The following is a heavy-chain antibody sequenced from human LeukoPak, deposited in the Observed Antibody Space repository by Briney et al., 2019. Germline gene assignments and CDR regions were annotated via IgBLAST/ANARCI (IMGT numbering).Heavy chain of an antibody. D-gene: IGHD4-17*01. CDR1: GFTFSSYW. V-gene: IGHV3-74*01. CDR3: AISTHGDLGSWDY. Sequence: GGSLRLSCAASGFTFSSYWMHWVRQAPGKGLVWVSRINSDGSSTSYADSVKGRFTISRDNSKNTLYLQMNSLRAEDTAVYYCAISTHGDLGSWDYWGQGTLVTVSS. J-gene: IGHJ4*02. CDR2: INSDGSST.